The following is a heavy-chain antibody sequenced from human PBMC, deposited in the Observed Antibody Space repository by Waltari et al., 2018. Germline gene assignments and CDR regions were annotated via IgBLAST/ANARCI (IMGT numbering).Heavy chain of an antibody. CDR3: ARGLRPRRALTKIRGYYYYGMDV. D-gene: IGHD3-3*01. V-gene: IGHV4-34*01. Sequence: QVQLPQGGPGLLKPWATLSLTCAVYGGSFRCYYWSWVRQPPGQGPEWIGEINHSGSTNYNPSLKSRVTISVDTSKNQFSLKLSSVTAADTAVYYCARGLRPRRALTKIRGYYYYGMDVWGQGTTVTVSS. CDR2: INHSGST. J-gene: IGHJ6*02. CDR1: GGSFRCYY.